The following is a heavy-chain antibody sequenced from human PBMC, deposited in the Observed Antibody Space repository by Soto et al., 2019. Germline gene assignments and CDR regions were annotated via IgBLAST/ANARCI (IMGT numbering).Heavy chain of an antibody. CDR2: ISSSSTYI. D-gene: IGHD2-21*01. Sequence: GGSLRLSCAASGFPFNSYSMNWVRQAPGKGLEWVSSISSSSTYIYYVGSVRGRFTISRDNSKNSLYLQMNSLRAEDMTIYYCARDLDVDALEDWGQGTTVTVSS. CDR3: ARDLDVDALED. CDR1: GFPFNSYS. J-gene: IGHJ6*02. V-gene: IGHV3-21*01.